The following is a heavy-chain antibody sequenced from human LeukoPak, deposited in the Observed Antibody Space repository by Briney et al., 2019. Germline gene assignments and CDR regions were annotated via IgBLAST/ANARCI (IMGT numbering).Heavy chain of an antibody. CDR1: GGSFSGYY. CDR2: INHSGST. V-gene: IGHV4-34*01. J-gene: IGHJ6*02. Sequence: SETLSLTCAVYGGSFSGYYWSWIRQPPVKGLEWIGEINHSGSTNYNPSLKSRVTISVDTSKNQFSLKLSSVTAADTAVYYCARDGGTTVVIGYYYYGMDVWGQGTTVTVSS. D-gene: IGHD4-23*01. CDR3: ARDGGTTVVIGYYYYGMDV.